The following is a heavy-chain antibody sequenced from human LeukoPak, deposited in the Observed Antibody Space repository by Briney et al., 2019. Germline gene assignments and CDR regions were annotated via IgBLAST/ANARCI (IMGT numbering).Heavy chain of an antibody. D-gene: IGHD3-10*01. CDR2: MNPNSGNT. CDR3: ASSPVLMVRGVWGY. V-gene: IGHV1-8*01. Sequence: ASVKVSCKASGYTFTSYDINWVRQATGQGLEWMGWMNPNSGNTGYAQKFQGRVTMTRNTPISTAYMELSSLRSEDTAVYYCASSPVLMVRGVWGYWGQGTLVTVSS. CDR1: GYTFTSYD. J-gene: IGHJ4*02.